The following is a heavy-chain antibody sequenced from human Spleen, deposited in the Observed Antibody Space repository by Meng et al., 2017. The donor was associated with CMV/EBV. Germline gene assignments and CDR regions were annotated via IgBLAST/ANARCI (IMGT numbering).Heavy chain of an antibody. J-gene: IGHJ5*02. D-gene: IGHD1-14*01. Sequence: GSTFSSYTVRWVRQAPGQGLEWMGGIIPIFGTANYAQKFQGRVTITTDESTSTAYMELSSLRSEDTAVYYCTTEGRGGEPRWFDPWGQGTLVTVSS. CDR3: TTEGRGGEPRWFDP. CDR1: GSTFSSYT. V-gene: IGHV1-69*05. CDR2: IIPIFGTA.